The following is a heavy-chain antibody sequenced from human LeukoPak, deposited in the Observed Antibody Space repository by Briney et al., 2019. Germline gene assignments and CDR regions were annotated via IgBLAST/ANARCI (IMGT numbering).Heavy chain of an antibody. V-gene: IGHV3-11*04. CDR1: GFTFSDNY. D-gene: IGHD1-14*01. CDR2: IDTSGSAM. CDR3: ARARKGYYFDY. Sequence: VGSLRLSCAASGFTFSDNYMIWIRQAPGKGLEWVSYIDTSGSAMYYAVPVKGRFTISRDNARNSLYLQMNSLRAEDTAVYYCARARKGYYFDYWGQGTLVTDSS. J-gene: IGHJ4*02.